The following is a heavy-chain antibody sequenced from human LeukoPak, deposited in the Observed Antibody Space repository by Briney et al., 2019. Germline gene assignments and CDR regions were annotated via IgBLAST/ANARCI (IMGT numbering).Heavy chain of an antibody. CDR1: GGSISSGSYY. D-gene: IGHD2-15*01. J-gene: IGHJ3*02. CDR3: ARVLSGIFQGSSDAFDI. Sequence: PSETLSLTCTASGGSISSGSYYWSWIRQPAGKGLEWIGHIYTGGSTNYNPSLKSRVTISIDTSKNQFSLKLSSVTAADTAVYYCARVLSGIFQGSSDAFDIWGQGTMVTVSS. CDR2: IYTGGST. V-gene: IGHV4-61*09.